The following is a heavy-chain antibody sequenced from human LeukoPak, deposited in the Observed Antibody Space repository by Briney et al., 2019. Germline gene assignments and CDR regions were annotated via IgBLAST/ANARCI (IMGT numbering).Heavy chain of an antibody. V-gene: IGHV3-7*03. J-gene: IGHJ4*02. D-gene: IGHD3-16*01. CDR1: GFTFTSHW. CDR2: IKDEGSEK. Sequence: GGPLRLSCAASGFTFTSHWMTWVRQAPGKGLEWVANIKDEGSEKYYVDSVKGRFTISRDNAKNSLYLQMNSLRVEDTAVYYCAGALRPLDYWGQGTLVTVSS. CDR3: AGALRPLDY.